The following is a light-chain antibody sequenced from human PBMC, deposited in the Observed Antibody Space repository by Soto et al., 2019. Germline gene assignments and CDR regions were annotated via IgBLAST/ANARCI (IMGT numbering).Light chain of an antibody. CDR1: QSITNNY. CDR3: QQYGRSRT. V-gene: IGKV3-20*01. CDR2: GAS. J-gene: IGKJ1*01. Sequence: EVVLTQSPGTLSLSPGERATLSCRASQSITNNYLAWYQQRPGLAPRLLIYGASSRATGIPDRFSGSGSGTVFTLTISRLEPEDFAVYYCQQYGRSRTFGQGTKVEIK.